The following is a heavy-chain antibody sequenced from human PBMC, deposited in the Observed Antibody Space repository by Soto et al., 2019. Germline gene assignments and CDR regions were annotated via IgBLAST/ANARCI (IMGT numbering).Heavy chain of an antibody. CDR3: AKDRRAGGNSAFYFDF. V-gene: IGHV3-23*01. J-gene: IGHJ5*01. CDR2: ISATGGGT. Sequence: GGSLSLSCAASGFKFSSYAMSWVGQAPGKGLEWVSLISATGGGTYYADSVKGRFTIPRDNSDNTLYLQVHSLRAEDTAVYYCAKDRRAGGNSAFYFDFWGQGAQITVSS. D-gene: IGHD3-16*01. CDR1: GFKFSSYA.